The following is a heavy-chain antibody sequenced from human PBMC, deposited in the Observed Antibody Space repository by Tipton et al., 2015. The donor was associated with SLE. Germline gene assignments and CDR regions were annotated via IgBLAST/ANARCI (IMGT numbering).Heavy chain of an antibody. CDR3: ALLGSLLWFSPEGY. CDR2: VCNSVST. D-gene: IGHD3-10*01. CDR1: GASVSSFC. Sequence: TLSLTCTVSGASVSSFCWNWIRQSPGKGLEWIACVCNSVSTNYDPSLKSRGTISVDTSKNQFSLKLSSVTAADTAVYYCALLGSLLWFSPEGYWGQGTLVTVSS. V-gene: IGHV4-59*02. J-gene: IGHJ4*02.